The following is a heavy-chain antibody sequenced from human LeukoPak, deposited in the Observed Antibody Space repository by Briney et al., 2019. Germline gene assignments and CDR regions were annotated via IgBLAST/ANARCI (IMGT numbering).Heavy chain of an antibody. Sequence: SETLSLTCTVSGGSISSSSYYWGWIRQPPGKGLEWIGSIYYSGSTYYNPSLKSRVTISVDTSKNQFSLKLSSVTAADTAVYYCARGSSSWYGRIGWFDPWGQGTLVTVSS. CDR1: GGSISSSSYY. CDR3: ARGSSSWYGRIGWFDP. V-gene: IGHV4-39*07. D-gene: IGHD6-13*01. J-gene: IGHJ5*02. CDR2: IYYSGST.